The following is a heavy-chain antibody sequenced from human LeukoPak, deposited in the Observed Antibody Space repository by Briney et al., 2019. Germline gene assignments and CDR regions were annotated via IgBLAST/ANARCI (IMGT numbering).Heavy chain of an antibody. J-gene: IGHJ4*02. D-gene: IGHD3-10*01. CDR1: GGSISSGSYS. Sequence: SETLSLTCAVSGGSISSGSYSWSWVRQPPGKGLEWIGYLYHSGTTYYNPSLRSRVTISVGRSKNQFSLKLTSVTAADTAVYYCASYYGSGSYYFDYWGQGTLVTVSS. V-gene: IGHV4-30-2*01. CDR2: LYHSGTT. CDR3: ASYYGSGSYYFDY.